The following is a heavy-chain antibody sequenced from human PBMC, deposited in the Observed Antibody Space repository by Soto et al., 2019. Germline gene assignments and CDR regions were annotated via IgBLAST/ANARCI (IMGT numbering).Heavy chain of an antibody. J-gene: IGHJ4*02. CDR1: GGSISSGGYY. V-gene: IGHV4-31*03. D-gene: IGHD2-2*01. CDR3: ARGEVLPAASLDY. Sequence: KTSETLSLTCTVSGGSISSGGYYWSWIRQRPGKGLEWIWDIHYSGSTFYNPSLKSRVTISVDTSENQFSLKLSSTTAADTAVYYCARGEVLPAASLDYWGQGTLVTVSS. CDR2: IHYSGST.